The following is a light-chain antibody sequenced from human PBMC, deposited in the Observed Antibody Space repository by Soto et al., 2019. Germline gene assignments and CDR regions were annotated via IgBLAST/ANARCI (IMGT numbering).Light chain of an antibody. CDR3: QRYGDSPPNT. CDR2: AAS. Sequence: EIVLTQSPGTLSLSPGESATLSCRASQSVNSRFLAWYQHKPGQAPRLLIYAASTRASGIPDRFSGSTSGTDFTLTISRLEPEDFAGYYCQRYGDSPPNTFGQGTTLEIK. CDR1: QSVNSRF. V-gene: IGKV3-20*01. J-gene: IGKJ2*01.